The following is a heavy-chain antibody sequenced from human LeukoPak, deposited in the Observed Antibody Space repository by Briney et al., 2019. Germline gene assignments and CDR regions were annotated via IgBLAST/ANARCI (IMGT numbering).Heavy chain of an antibody. CDR1: GFTFSSYA. Sequence: GGSLRLSCAASGFTFSSYAMSWVRQAPGKGLEWVSAISGSGGSTYYADSVKGRFTISRDNSKNTPYLQMNSLRVEDTAVYYCAKSSLEGYGDSYYYYYYYMDVWGKGTTVTVSS. CDR3: AKSSLEGYGDSYYYYYYYMDV. V-gene: IGHV3-23*01. CDR2: ISGSGGST. D-gene: IGHD4-17*01. J-gene: IGHJ6*03.